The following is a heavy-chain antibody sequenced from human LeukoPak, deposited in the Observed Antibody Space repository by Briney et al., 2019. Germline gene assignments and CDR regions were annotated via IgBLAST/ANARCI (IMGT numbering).Heavy chain of an antibody. D-gene: IGHD2-21*01. CDR3: ARARTIPNAFDI. V-gene: IGHV3-53*01. Sequence: GGSLRLSCAASGFTVSSNYMSWVRQAPGKGLEWVSVIYSGRSTYYADSVKGRFTISRDNSKNTLYLQMNSLRAEDTAVYYCARARTIPNAFDIWGQGTMVTVSS. CDR1: GFTVSSNY. J-gene: IGHJ3*02. CDR2: IYSGRST.